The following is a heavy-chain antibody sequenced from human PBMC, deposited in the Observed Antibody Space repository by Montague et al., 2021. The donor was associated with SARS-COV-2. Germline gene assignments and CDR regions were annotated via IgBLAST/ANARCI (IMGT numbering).Heavy chain of an antibody. CDR3: ASVPLHFDGFDY. CDR1: GGSITNHY. D-gene: IGHD3-9*01. Sequence: SETLSLTCAVYGGSITNHYWSWVRHHPRKGLQRGGEDNKRGRTTHYNPSLRSRVTISVDRSNNQVSLTLESVTAADTAVYYCASVPLHFDGFDYWGQGSLVTVSS. V-gene: IGHV4-34*01. J-gene: IGHJ4*02. CDR2: DNKRGRT.